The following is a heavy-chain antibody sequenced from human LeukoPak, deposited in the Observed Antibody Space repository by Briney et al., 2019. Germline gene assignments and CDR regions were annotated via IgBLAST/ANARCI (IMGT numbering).Heavy chain of an antibody. J-gene: IGHJ4*02. D-gene: IGHD6-13*01. CDR2: IIPIFGTA. CDR1: GGTVSRYP. CDR3: ATEIHRGSGIAAV. V-gene: IGHV1-69*13. Sequence: SVKVSCKASGGTVSRYPINWVRQAPGQGLEWMGGIIPIFGTANYAQKFQGRVTITADESTSTAYMELSRLRSEDTAVYYCATEIHRGSGIAAVWGQGTLVTVSS.